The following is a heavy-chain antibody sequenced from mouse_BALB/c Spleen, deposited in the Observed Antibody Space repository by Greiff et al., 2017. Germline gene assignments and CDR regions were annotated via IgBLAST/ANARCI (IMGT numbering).Heavy chain of an antibody. CDR2: IDPANGNT. D-gene: IGHD2-3*01. CDR3: ARLSLDGSWYFDV. V-gene: IGHV14-3*02. Sequence: VHVKQSGAELVKPGASVKLSCTASGFNIKDTYMHWVKQRPEQGLEWIGRIDPANGNTKYDPKFQGKATITADTSSNTAYLQLSSLTSEDTAVYYCARLSLDGSWYFDVWGAGTTVTVSS. CDR1: GFNIKDTY. J-gene: IGHJ1*01.